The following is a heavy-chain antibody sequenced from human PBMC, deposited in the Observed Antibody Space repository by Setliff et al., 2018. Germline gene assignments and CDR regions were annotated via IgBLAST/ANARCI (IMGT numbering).Heavy chain of an antibody. D-gene: IGHD2-15*01. CDR3: VRDRYGRNSDGSGVYNWFDS. J-gene: IGHJ5*01. V-gene: IGHV4-61*09. Sequence: SETLSLTCNVSGASISSGSHYWSWIRQSAGEKPTWIGHVYSTGSTNYNPSFESQVSISVDKSNNQFSLKMTSVTAADTAMYYCVRDRYGRNSDGSGVYNWFDSWGQGILVTVSS. CDR1: GASISSGSHY. CDR2: VYSTGST.